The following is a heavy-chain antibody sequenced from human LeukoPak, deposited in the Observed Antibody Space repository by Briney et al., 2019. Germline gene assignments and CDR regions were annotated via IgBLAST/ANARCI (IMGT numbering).Heavy chain of an antibody. V-gene: IGHV4-30-4*01. Sequence: SQTLSLTCTVSGGSISSGDYCWSWIRQPPGKGLEWIGYIYYSGSTYYNPSLKSGVTISVDTSKNQFSLKLSSVTAADTAVYYCAREAPLRYCSGGSCYSFDYWGQGTLVTVSS. CDR1: GGSISSGDYC. CDR2: IYYSGST. J-gene: IGHJ4*02. D-gene: IGHD2-15*01. CDR3: AREAPLRYCSGGSCYSFDY.